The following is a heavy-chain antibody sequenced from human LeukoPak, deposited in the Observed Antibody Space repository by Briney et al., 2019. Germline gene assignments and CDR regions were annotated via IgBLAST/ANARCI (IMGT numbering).Heavy chain of an antibody. J-gene: IGHJ4*02. CDR2: ISYDGSNK. CDR1: GFTFSSYA. CDR3: ARGRYYYDSSGYYYFDY. Sequence: GGSLRLSCAASGFTFSSYAMHWVRQAPGKGLEWVAVISYDGSNKYYADSVKGRFTISRDNSKNTLYLQMNSLRAEDTAVYYCARGRYYYDSSGYYYFDYWGQGTLVTVSS. V-gene: IGHV3-30*04. D-gene: IGHD3-22*01.